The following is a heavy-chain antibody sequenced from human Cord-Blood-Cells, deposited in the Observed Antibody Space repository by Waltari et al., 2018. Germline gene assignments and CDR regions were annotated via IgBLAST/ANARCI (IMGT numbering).Heavy chain of an antibody. CDR2: INPNSGGT. Sequence: QVQLVQSGAEVKKPGAYVKVSCKASGYTFTGHYMPWVRQAPGTGLEGFGWINPNSGGTNYAQKFQGRVTMTRDTSISTAYMELSRLRSDDTAVYYCASSRYCSSTSCTSFGQYWGQGTLVTVSS. CDR3: ASSRYCSSTSCTSFGQY. V-gene: IGHV1-2*02. D-gene: IGHD2-2*01. J-gene: IGHJ4*02. CDR1: GYTFTGHY.